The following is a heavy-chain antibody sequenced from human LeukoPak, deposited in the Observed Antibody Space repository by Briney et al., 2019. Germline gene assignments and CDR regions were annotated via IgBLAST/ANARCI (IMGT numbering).Heavy chain of an antibody. J-gene: IGHJ4*02. D-gene: IGHD3-10*01. CDR2: IRSTANGYAT. CDR3: TGNYYGSGSYADFDY. V-gene: IGHV3-73*01. CDR1: GFTFSNAW. Sequence: GSLRLSCAASGFTFSNAWMSWVRQAPGKGLEWVGRIRSTANGYATAYAASVKGRFTISRDDSKNTAYLQMDSLKTEDTAVYYCTGNYYGSGSYADFDYWGQGTLVTVSS.